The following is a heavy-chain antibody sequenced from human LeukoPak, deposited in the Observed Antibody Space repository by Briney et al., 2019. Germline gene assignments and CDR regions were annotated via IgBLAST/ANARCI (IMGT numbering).Heavy chain of an antibody. Sequence: PGGSLRLSCAASGFTFSDYWMTWVRQAPGKGLEWVANIKQDGSEKYYVDSVKGRFTISRDNAKNSLYLQMNSLRAEDTAVCYCARVQDGYSKYAFDIWGQGTMVTVSS. CDR3: ARVQDGYSKYAFDI. J-gene: IGHJ3*02. D-gene: IGHD5-24*01. CDR2: IKQDGSEK. V-gene: IGHV3-7*03. CDR1: GFTFSDYW.